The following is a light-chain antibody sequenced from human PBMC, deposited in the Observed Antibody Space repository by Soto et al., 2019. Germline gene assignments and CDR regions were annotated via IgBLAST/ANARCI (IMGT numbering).Light chain of an antibody. Sequence: EKVMTQSPATLSVSPGERATLSCRASQSVSNNLAWYQQKPGQTPRLLIYDASTRATGIPARFSGSGSETEFTLTISSLQSEDFAVYFCQQYNIWLVTFGQGTRLEIK. CDR3: QQYNIWLVT. V-gene: IGKV3-15*01. J-gene: IGKJ5*01. CDR1: QSVSNN. CDR2: DAS.